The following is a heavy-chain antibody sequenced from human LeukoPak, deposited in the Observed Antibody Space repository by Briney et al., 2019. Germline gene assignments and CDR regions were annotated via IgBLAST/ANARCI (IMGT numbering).Heavy chain of an antibody. J-gene: IGHJ4*02. D-gene: IGHD2-8*01. CDR1: GFTVSSNY. CDR2: IYSGGST. CDR3: AREAMVYAAEYYFDY. V-gene: IGHV3-66*01. Sequence: GGSLRLSCAASGFTVSSNYMSWVRQAPGRGLEWVSVIYSGGSTYYADSVKGRFTISRDNSKNTLYFQMNSLRTEDTAVYYCAREAMVYAAEYYFDYWGQGTLVTVSS.